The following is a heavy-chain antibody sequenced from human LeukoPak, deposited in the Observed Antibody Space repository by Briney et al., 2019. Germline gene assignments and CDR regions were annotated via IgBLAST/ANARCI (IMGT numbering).Heavy chain of an antibody. Sequence: ASVKVSCKASGYTFTSYDINWVRHATGQGLEWMGIINPSGGSTSYAQKFQGRVTMTRDPSTSTVYMELSSLRSEDTAVYHCARDYYDSSGFLDYWGQGTLVTVSS. V-gene: IGHV1-46*01. CDR3: ARDYYDSSGFLDY. J-gene: IGHJ4*02. CDR2: INPSGGST. CDR1: GYTFTSYD. D-gene: IGHD3-22*01.